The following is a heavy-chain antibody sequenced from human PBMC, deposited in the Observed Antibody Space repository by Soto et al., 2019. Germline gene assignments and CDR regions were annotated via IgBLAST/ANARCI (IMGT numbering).Heavy chain of an antibody. CDR3: ARDSGIAAAGPFIDY. V-gene: IGHV1-46*01. CDR2: INPSGGST. J-gene: IGHJ4*02. D-gene: IGHD6-13*01. Sequence: QVQLVQSGAEVKKPGASVKVSCKASGYTFTSYYMHRVRQAPGQGLEWMGIINPSGGSTSYAQKFQGRVTMTTDTSTSTAYMELRSLRSDDTAVYYCARDSGIAAAGPFIDYWGQGTLVTVSS. CDR1: GYTFTSYY.